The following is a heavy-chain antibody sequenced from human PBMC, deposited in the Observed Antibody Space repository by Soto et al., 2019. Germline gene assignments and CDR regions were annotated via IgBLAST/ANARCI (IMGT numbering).Heavy chain of an antibody. J-gene: IGHJ6*02. CDR1: GFTFSSYT. Sequence: EVQLVESGGGLVKPGGSLRLSCAASGFTFSSYTMNWVRQAPGRGLEWVSSIGTSSSYIYYADSVKGRFTISRDNAKNSLFLQMNSLRADGTAVYYCARDSVRDYLYYYYGMDVWGQGTTVTVSS. CDR3: ARDSVRDYLYYYYGMDV. D-gene: IGHD4-17*01. CDR2: IGTSSSYI. V-gene: IGHV3-21*01.